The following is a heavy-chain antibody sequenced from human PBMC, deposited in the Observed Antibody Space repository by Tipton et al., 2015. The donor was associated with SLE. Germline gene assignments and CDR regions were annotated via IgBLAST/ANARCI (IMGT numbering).Heavy chain of an antibody. J-gene: IGHJ4*02. CDR3: SRERDRGYDLESSDD. Sequence: SLRLSCTASGFTFGDYAMSWVRQAPGKGLERVSFIRSKAYGGTTEYAASVNGRFTISRDDSTSIAYLQMNSLKTEDTAVYYCSRERDRGYDLESSDDWGQGTLVTVFS. V-gene: IGHV3-49*04. D-gene: IGHD5-12*01. CDR1: GFTFGDYA. CDR2: IRSKAYGGTT.